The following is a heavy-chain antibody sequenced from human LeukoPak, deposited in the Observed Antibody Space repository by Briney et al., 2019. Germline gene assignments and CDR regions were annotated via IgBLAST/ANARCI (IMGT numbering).Heavy chain of an antibody. CDR1: GFVFSDVW. Sequence: PGGSLRLSCEASGFVFSDVWMTWVRQAPGKGLEWASAISGSGGSTYYADSVKGRFTISRDNSKNTLYLQMNSLRAEDTAVYYCAKDMYSSGQADAFDIWGQGTMVTVSS. J-gene: IGHJ3*02. V-gene: IGHV3-23*01. D-gene: IGHD6-19*01. CDR3: AKDMYSSGQADAFDI. CDR2: ISGSGGST.